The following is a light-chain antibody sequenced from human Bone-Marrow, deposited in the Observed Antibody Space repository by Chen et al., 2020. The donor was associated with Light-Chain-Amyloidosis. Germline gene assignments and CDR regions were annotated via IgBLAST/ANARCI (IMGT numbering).Light chain of an antibody. CDR1: DLPTKY. CDR3: QSADSSGTYEVI. V-gene: IGLV3-25*03. J-gene: IGLJ2*01. CDR2: RDT. Sequence: SYELTHPLSVSVSPERTARLTSSSEDLPTKYAYRYQQKPGQAPVLVIHRDTKRPSAISERFSASSSWTTAALTISGVQAEDEADYHCQSADSSGTYEVIFGGGTKLTVL.